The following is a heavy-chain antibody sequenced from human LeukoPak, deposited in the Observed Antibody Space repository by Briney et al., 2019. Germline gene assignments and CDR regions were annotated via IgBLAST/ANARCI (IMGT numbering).Heavy chain of an antibody. CDR2: MYYSGRT. CDR3: ATLRYSHGYET. CDR1: GGSISSYY. Sequence: PSHTLSLACTAAGGSISSYYWSSIRQPPGEGLEWLGYMYYSGRTNYNPSLKSRVPILVDTSKNQCSLKLSSVTAADTAVYYCATLRYSHGYETWGQGTLVTVSS. V-gene: IGHV4-59*08. J-gene: IGHJ4*02. D-gene: IGHD5-18*01.